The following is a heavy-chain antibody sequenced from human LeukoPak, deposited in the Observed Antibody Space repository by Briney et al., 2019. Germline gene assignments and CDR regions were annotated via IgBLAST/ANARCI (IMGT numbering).Heavy chain of an antibody. J-gene: IGHJ4*02. CDR3: ARVSSGVYFDY. V-gene: IGHV4-59*01. CDR2: IYYSGST. Sequence: PSETLSLTCTVSGGSISSYYWSWIRQPPGKGLELIGYIYYSGSTNYNPSLKSRVTISVDTSKNQFSLKLSSVTAADTAVYYCARVSSGVYFDYWGQGTLVTVPS. CDR1: GGSISSYY. D-gene: IGHD2-15*01.